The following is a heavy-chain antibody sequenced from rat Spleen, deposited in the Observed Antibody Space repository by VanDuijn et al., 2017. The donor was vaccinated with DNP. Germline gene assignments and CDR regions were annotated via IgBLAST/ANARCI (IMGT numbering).Heavy chain of an antibody. Sequence: EVQLVESDGGLVQPGRSLKLSCAASGFTFSDYAMAWVRQSLKKGLEWVASISYEGSTTYYGDSVKGRFTISRDNAKSTLYLQMNSLQTEDTAMYFCARCPNYYDGTYYYSSYYWYFDFWGPGTMVTVSS. V-gene: IGHV5-22*01. CDR2: ISYEGSTT. D-gene: IGHD1-12*02. J-gene: IGHJ1*01. CDR3: ARCPNYYDGTYYYSSYYWYFDF. CDR1: GFTFSDYA.